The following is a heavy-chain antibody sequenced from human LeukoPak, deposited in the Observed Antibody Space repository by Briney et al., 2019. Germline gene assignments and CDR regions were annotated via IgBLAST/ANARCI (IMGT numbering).Heavy chain of an antibody. J-gene: IGHJ3*02. CDR1: GGSLTDYY. CDR2: INHSGSI. D-gene: IGHD2-15*01. Sequence: PSETLSLTCAVYGGSLTDYYWTWIRQPPGKGLEWIGEINHSGSINYNPSLKSRVTISVDTSKNQFSLNLNSVTAADTAVYYCARRTRMFVVFDIWGQGTMVTVSS. CDR3: ARRTRMFVVFDI. V-gene: IGHV4-34*01.